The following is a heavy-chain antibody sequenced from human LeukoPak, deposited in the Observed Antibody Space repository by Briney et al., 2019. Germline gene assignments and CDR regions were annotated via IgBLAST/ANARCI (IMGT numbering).Heavy chain of an antibody. CDR1: GFTFSFYD. D-gene: IGHD6-19*01. V-gene: IGHV3-48*01. CDR2: ISTSGRTT. CDR3: ARDHRIAVDGRGADY. J-gene: IGHJ4*02. Sequence: PGGSLRLSCAASGFTFSFYDMNWVRQAPGKGLEWISYISTSGRTTYYADSVKGRFTISRDNGDNSLHLHLDSLTADDTAVYYCARDHRIAVDGRGADYWGQGTLVTVSS.